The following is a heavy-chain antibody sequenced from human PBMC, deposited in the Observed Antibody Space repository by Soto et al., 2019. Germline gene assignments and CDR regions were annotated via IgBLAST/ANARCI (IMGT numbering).Heavy chain of an antibody. V-gene: IGHV3-7*01. CDR1: GFTFSSYW. J-gene: IGHJ6*03. CDR2: IKQDGSEK. D-gene: IGHD3-3*01. CDR3: ARGIISGYYTVGYYYYYMDV. Sequence: GGSLRLSCAASGFTFSSYWMSWVRQAPGKGLEWVANIKQDGSEKYYLDSVKGRFTISRDNAKNSLYLQMDSLRAEDTAVYYCARGIISGYYTVGYYYYYMDVWGKGTTVTVSS.